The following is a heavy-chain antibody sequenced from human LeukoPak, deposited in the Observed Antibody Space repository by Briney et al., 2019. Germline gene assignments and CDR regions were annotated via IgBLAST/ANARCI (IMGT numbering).Heavy chain of an antibody. CDR3: ARDRYYYGSGSQGKLDY. CDR1: GYTFTSYY. D-gene: IGHD3-10*01. V-gene: IGHV1-46*01. J-gene: IGHJ4*02. CDR2: INPSGGST. Sequence: ASVKVSCKASGYTFTSYYMHWVRQAPGQGLEWMGIINPSGGSTSYAQKFQGRVTMTTDTCTSTAYMELRSLRSDDTAVYYCARDRYYYGSGSQGKLDYWGQGTLVTVSS.